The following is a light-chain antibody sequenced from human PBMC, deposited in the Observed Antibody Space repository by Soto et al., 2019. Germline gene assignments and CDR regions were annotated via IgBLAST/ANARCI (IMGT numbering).Light chain of an antibody. CDR3: SSYTTSGTPV. CDR1: SSDVGGYNY. Sequence: QSALTQPASVSGSPGQSITISCTGTSSDVGGYNYLSWYQLHPGKAPKVMIYEVSNRPSGVSNRFSGSKSGNTASLTISGLQAEDEADYFCSSYTTSGTPVFGGGTKVTVL. V-gene: IGLV2-14*01. CDR2: EVS. J-gene: IGLJ3*02.